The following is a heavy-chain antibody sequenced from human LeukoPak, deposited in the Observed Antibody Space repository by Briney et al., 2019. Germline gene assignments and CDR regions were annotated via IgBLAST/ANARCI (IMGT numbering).Heavy chain of an antibody. J-gene: IGHJ4*02. V-gene: IGHV3-48*02. D-gene: IGHD2-15*01. Sequence: GGSLRLSCAASGFTFSTYSMNWVRQAPGKGLEWVSYISSSSSTIYYADSVKGRFTISRDNAKNSLFLQMNSLRDEDTAVYYCARYCSGGSRYGHQRGQGTLVTGSS. CDR1: GFTFSTYS. CDR3: ARYCSGGSRYGHQ. CDR2: ISSSSSTI.